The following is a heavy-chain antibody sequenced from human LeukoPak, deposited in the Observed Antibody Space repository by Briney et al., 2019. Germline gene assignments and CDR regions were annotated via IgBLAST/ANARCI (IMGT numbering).Heavy chain of an antibody. CDR3: ARDTYYYDSSGYFDY. J-gene: IGHJ4*02. D-gene: IGHD3-22*01. CDR1: GYTFTSYG. V-gene: IGHV1-18*01. Sequence: ASVKVSCKASGYTFTSYGISWVRQAPGQGLEWMGWISAYNGNTNYAQKLQGRVTMTTDTSTSTAYMELRSLRSDDTAVYCCARDTYYYDSSGYFDYWGQGTPVTVSS. CDR2: ISAYNGNT.